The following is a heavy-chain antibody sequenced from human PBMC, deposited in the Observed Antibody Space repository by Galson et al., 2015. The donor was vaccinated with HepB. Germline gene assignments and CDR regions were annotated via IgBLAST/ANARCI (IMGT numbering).Heavy chain of an antibody. CDR1: GGSISSGGYY. V-gene: IGHV4-31*03. CDR3: AGFDYGGNSIDY. D-gene: IGHD4-23*01. Sequence: TLSLTCTVSGGSISSGGYYWSWIRQHPGKGLEWIGYIYYSGSTYYNPSLKSRVTISVDTSKNQFSLKLSSVTAADTAVYYCAGFDYGGNSIDYWGQGTLVTVSS. CDR2: IYYSGST. J-gene: IGHJ4*02.